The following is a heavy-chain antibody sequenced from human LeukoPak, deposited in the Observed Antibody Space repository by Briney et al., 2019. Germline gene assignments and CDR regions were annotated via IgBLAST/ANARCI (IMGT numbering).Heavy chain of an antibody. CDR3: ARHPIYCSGGTCFSSNYFDY. Sequence: GESLKISFKGSGYSFTNYWIAWVRQMPGKGLEWMGIIYPDDSDTKYSPSFQGQVTISADKSISTAYLQWNSLEASDTAMYYCARHPIYCSGGTCFSSNYFDYWGQGTLVTVSS. CDR1: GYSFTNYW. J-gene: IGHJ4*02. CDR2: IYPDDSDT. D-gene: IGHD2-15*01. V-gene: IGHV5-51*01.